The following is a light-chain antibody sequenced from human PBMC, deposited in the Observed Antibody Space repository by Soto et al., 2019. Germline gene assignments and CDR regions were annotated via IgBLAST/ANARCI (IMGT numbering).Light chain of an antibody. CDR3: MQAIYWPFT. Sequence: DVVLTQSPLFLPVTLGQPASISCRSSQSLVYSDGDTFLSWFQQRPGQSPRRLIYKVSNRDTGVPVRFRGSGSGTDITLKISRVEAEDVGVYFCMQAIYWPFTFGPGTKVDIK. J-gene: IGKJ3*01. V-gene: IGKV2-30*01. CDR2: KVS. CDR1: QSLVYSDGDTF.